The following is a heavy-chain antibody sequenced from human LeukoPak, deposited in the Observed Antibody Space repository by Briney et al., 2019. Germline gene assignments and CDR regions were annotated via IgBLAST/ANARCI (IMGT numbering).Heavy chain of an antibody. J-gene: IGHJ4*02. CDR3: AREADTVLIRAFDY. CDR2: ISTYNGNT. CDR1: GYTFTTYS. V-gene: IGHV1-18*01. D-gene: IGHD3-10*01. Sequence: ASVKVSCKASGYTFTTYSISWVRQAPGQGLEWMGGISTYNGNTEYVQKFQGRVTMTTDTSTNTAYMELRTPSSDDTAVYYCAREADTVLIRAFDYWGQGTLVTVSS.